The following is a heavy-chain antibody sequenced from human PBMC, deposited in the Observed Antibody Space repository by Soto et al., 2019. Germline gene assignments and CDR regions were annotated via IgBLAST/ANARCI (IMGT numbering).Heavy chain of an antibody. J-gene: IGHJ5*02. Sequence: SETLSLTCTVSGGSISSYYWSWIRQPPGKGLEWIGYIYYSGSTNYNPSLKSRVTISVDTSKNQFSLKLSRLRSDDTAVYYCARGSSCSGGSCYSGGDNWFDPWGQGTLVTVSS. CDR1: GGSISSYY. CDR3: ARGSSCSGGSCYSGGDNWFDP. CDR2: IYYSGST. D-gene: IGHD2-15*01. V-gene: IGHV4-59*01.